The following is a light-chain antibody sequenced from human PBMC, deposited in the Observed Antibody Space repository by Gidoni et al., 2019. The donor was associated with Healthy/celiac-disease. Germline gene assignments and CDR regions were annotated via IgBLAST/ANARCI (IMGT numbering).Light chain of an antibody. Sequence: DIQMTQSPSTLSASVGDRVTITGRASQSISSWLAWYQQKPGKAPKLLIYDASSLESGVPSRFSGSGSGTEFTLTISSLQPDDFATYYCQQYNSYSPGYTFGQGTKLEIK. CDR1: QSISSW. J-gene: IGKJ2*01. V-gene: IGKV1-5*01. CDR2: DAS. CDR3: QQYNSYSPGYT.